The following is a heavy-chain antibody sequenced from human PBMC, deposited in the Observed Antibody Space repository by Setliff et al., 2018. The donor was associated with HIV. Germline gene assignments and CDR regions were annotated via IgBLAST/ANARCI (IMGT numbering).Heavy chain of an antibody. D-gene: IGHD6-13*01. Sequence: ASVKVSCKASGYTFSTYGLTWVRQAPGQGLEWMGWIRADNGHTDYAQKFQGRVTMTRNTSISTAYMELSSLRSEDTAVYYCARGFASWYGGGGSAYWGQGTLVTVSS. V-gene: IGHV1-8*02. J-gene: IGHJ4*02. CDR1: GYTFSTYG. CDR2: IRADNGHT. CDR3: ARGFASWYGGGGSAY.